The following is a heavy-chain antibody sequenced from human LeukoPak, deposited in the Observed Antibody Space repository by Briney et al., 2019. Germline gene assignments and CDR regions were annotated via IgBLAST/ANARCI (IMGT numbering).Heavy chain of an antibody. CDR1: GFTFSSYE. J-gene: IGHJ4*02. Sequence: PGGSLRLSCAASGFTFSSYEMNWVRQAPGKGLEWVSYISSSGSTIYYADSVKGRFTISRDNAKNSLYLQMNSLRAEDTAVYYCARLDFWSGYYEFNYFDYWGQGTLVTVSS. V-gene: IGHV3-48*03. CDR2: ISSSGSTI. D-gene: IGHD3-3*01. CDR3: ARLDFWSGYYEFNYFDY.